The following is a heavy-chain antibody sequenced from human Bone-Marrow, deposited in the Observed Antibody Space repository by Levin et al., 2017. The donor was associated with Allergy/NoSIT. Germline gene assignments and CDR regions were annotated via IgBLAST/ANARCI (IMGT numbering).Heavy chain of an antibody. J-gene: IGHJ4*02. D-gene: IGHD3-22*01. CDR2: IYDGGST. CDR1: GGPISSDY. CDR3: ARGGYYYETT. Sequence: PSETLSLTCTVSGGPISSDYWSWIRQPPGKGLEWIGYIYDGGSTKYSTSLKNRVTISVDTSRNQVSLKLTSVTAADTAVYFCARGGYYYETTWGQGTLVTVSS. V-gene: IGHV4-59*12.